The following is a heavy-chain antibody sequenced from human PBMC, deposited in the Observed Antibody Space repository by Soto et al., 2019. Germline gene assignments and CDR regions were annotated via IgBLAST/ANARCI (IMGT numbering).Heavy chain of an antibody. V-gene: IGHV2-70*11. D-gene: IGHD3-10*01. CDR3: ARIRAITMVRGVIYYGMDV. J-gene: IGHJ6*02. Sequence: GSGPTLVNPTQTLTLTCTFSGFSLSTSGMCVSWIRQPPGKALEWLARIDWDDDKYYSTSLKTRLTISKDTSKNQVVLTMTNMDPVDTATYYCARIRAITMVRGVIYYGMDVWGQGTTVTVSS. CDR2: IDWDDDK. CDR1: GFSLSTSGMC.